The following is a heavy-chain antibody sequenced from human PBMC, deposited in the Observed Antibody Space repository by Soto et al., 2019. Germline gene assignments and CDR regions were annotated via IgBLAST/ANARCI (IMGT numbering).Heavy chain of an antibody. CDR2: ISGGGYTNT. CDR1: GFTFSTYA. J-gene: IGHJ4*02. CDR3: AKLDSGSYSAY. Sequence: GGSLRLSCAASGFTFSTYAMIWVRQAPGMGLEWVSAISGGGYTNTYYADSVKGRFTISRDDSKSTLYLQMNSLRAGDTAVYYCAKLDSGSYSAYWGQGTLVTVSS. D-gene: IGHD1-26*01. V-gene: IGHV3-23*01.